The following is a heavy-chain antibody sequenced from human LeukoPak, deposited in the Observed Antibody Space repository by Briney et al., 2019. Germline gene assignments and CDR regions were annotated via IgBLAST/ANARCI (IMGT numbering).Heavy chain of an antibody. CDR1: GYTFTSYY. J-gene: IGHJ4*02. V-gene: IGHV1-46*01. CDR2: INPSGGST. D-gene: IGHD5-18*01. CDR3: ARYRSPAPGHSCGRGHFDH. Sequence: ASVKVSCKESGYTFTSYYMHRVRQAPGQGREWVGIINPSGGSTSYAQTFQGRVTMTRDMSTSTVYMELSRLRSEDTAVYYCARYRSPAPGHSCGRGHFDHWGQGTLVTVSS.